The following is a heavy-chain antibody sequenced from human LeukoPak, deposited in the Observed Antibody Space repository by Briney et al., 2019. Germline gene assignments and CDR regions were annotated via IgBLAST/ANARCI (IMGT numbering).Heavy chain of an antibody. D-gene: IGHD3-10*01. V-gene: IGHV1-18*01. CDR3: ATPILVLSDAFDI. Sequence: ASVKVSCKASGYTFTSYGISWVRQAPGQGLEWMGWISAYNGNTNYAQKFQGRVTMTEDTSTDTAYMELSSLRSEDTAVYYCATPILVLSDAFDIWGQGTMVTVSS. CDR1: GYTFTSYG. J-gene: IGHJ3*02. CDR2: ISAYNGNT.